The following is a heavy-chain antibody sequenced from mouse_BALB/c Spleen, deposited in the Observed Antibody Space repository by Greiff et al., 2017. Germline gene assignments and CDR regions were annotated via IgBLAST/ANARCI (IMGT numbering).Heavy chain of an antibody. CDR2: ISNGGGST. D-gene: IGHD4-1*01. CDR3: ARRLTGTDYAMDY. J-gene: IGHJ4*01. CDR1: GFTFSSYT. V-gene: IGHV5-12-2*01. Sequence: EVKVIESGGGLVQPGGSLKLSCAASGFTFSSYTMSWVRQTPEKRLEWVAYISNGGGSTYYPDTVKGRFTISRDNAKNTLYLQMSSLKSEDTAMYYCARRLTGTDYAMDYWGQGTSVTVSS.